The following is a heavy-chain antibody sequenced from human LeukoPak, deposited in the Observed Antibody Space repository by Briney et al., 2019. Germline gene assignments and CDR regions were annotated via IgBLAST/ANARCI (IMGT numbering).Heavy chain of an antibody. Sequence: GASVKVSCKASGGTFSSYAISWVRQAPGQGLEWMGRIIPILGIANYAQKFQGRVTITADKSTSTAYMELSSLRSEDTAVYHCARELPTMVRGAPGLFQHWGQGTLVTVSS. D-gene: IGHD3-10*01. CDR3: ARELPTMVRGAPGLFQH. CDR1: GGTFSSYA. CDR2: IIPILGIA. J-gene: IGHJ1*01. V-gene: IGHV1-69*04.